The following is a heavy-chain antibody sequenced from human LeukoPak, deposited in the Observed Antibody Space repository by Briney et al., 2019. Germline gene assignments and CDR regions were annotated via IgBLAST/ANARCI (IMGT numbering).Heavy chain of an antibody. Sequence: GGPLRPSCAASGFTFSSYGMSWVRQAPGGGLEWVSAISGSGGRTYSADPVKGRFTISRDNSKNTMYLQMNSLRDEDTAIYYCAKAGRGGAITMVRGVKGDYYYMDVWGKGTTVTISS. D-gene: IGHD3-10*01. V-gene: IGHV3-23*01. J-gene: IGHJ6*03. CDR2: ISGSGGRT. CDR1: GFTFSSYG. CDR3: AKAGRGGAITMVRGVKGDYYYMDV.